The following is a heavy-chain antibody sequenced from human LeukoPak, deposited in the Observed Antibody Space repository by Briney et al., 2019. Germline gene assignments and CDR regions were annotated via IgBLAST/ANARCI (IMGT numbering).Heavy chain of an antibody. CDR2: IYYSGST. Sequence: SETLSLTCTVSGDSISTSNSYWSWIRQPPGKGLEWIGYIYYSGSTNYNPSLKSRVTISVDTSKNQFSLKLSSVTAADTAVYYCARVSGWISSGAFDIWGQGTMVTVSS. D-gene: IGHD6-19*01. J-gene: IGHJ3*02. CDR1: GDSISTSNSY. CDR3: ARVSGWISSGAFDI. V-gene: IGHV4-61*01.